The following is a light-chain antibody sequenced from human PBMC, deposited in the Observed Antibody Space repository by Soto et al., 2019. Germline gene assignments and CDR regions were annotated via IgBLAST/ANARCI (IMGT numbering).Light chain of an antibody. J-gene: IGKJ5*01. CDR1: QSISSY. CDR2: AAS. CDR3: QQSYSTPSIT. Sequence: DIQMTQSPSSLSASVGDRLTIACRPSQSISSYLNWYQQKPGKAPKLLIYAASSLQSGVPSRFSGSGSGTDFTLTISSLQPEDFATYYCQQSYSTPSITFGQGTRLE. V-gene: IGKV1-39*01.